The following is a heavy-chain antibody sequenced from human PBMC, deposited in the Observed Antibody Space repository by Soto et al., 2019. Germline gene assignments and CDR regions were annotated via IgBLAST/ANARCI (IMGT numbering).Heavy chain of an antibody. CDR1: GCSLSRGDYY. Sequence: ASETLSLTCTVSGCSLSRGDYYWGWVRQPPGKGLEWIGYIYYSGSTYYNPSLKSRVTISVDTSKNQFSLKLSSVTAADTAVYYCARALYSSFPRYYYYGMDVWGQGTTVTVSS. J-gene: IGHJ6*02. V-gene: IGHV4-30-4*01. CDR3: ARALYSSFPRYYYYGMDV. CDR2: IYYSGST. D-gene: IGHD4-4*01.